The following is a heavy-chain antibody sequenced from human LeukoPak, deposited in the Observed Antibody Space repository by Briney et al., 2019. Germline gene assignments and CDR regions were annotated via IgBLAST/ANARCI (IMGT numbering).Heavy chain of an antibody. D-gene: IGHD2-21*01. CDR1: GGTFSSYA. CDR3: ARDSGGAYCGGDCYSSLDY. CDR2: IIPIFGTA. Sequence: SVKVPCKASGGTFSSYAISWVRQAPGQGLEWMGGIIPIFGTANYAQKFQGRVTITADESTSTAYMELSSLRSEDTAVYYCARDSGGAYCGGDCYSSLDYWGQGTLVTVSS. J-gene: IGHJ4*02. V-gene: IGHV1-69*13.